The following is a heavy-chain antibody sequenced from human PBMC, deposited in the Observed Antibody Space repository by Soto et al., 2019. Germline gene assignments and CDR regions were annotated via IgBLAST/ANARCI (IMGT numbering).Heavy chain of an antibody. Sequence: EVQLVESGGGLVQPGGSLRLSCAASGFTFSPYSMNWVRQAPGRGLEWVAFISGSGSPIYYADSVEGRFTISRDNAKNSLYLQMNSLRDEDTAGYYYARGRGHSYSYADYGGQGTLVTVSS. V-gene: IGHV3-48*02. D-gene: IGHD5-18*01. J-gene: IGHJ4*02. CDR2: ISGSGSPI. CDR3: ARGRGHSYSYADY. CDR1: GFTFSPYS.